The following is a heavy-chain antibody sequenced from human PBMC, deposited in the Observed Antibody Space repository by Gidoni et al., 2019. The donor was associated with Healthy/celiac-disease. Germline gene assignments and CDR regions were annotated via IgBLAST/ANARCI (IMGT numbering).Heavy chain of an antibody. CDR2: INPSGGST. CDR3: ARDLPVVGVCNWFDP. Sequence: QVQLAQSGAEVKKLGASVKVSCKASGYTFTSYYMHWVRQAPGQGLKWMGIINPSGGSTSYAQKFQGRVTMTRDTSTSTVYMELSSLRSEDTAVYYCARDLPVVGVCNWFDPWGQGTLVTVSS. J-gene: IGHJ5*02. CDR1: GYTFTSYY. V-gene: IGHV1-46*01. D-gene: IGHD1-26*01.